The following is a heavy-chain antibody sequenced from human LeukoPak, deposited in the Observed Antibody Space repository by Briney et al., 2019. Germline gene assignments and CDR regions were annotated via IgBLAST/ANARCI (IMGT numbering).Heavy chain of an antibody. CDR2: IYHSGST. V-gene: IGHV4-30-2*01. Sequence: SQTLSLTCAVSGGSISSGGYSWSWIRQPPGKGLEWIGYIYHSGSTYYNPSLKSRVTISVDRSKNQFSLKLSSVTAADTAVYYCARGRRDSSGYYFPRGFYWGQGTLVTVSS. J-gene: IGHJ4*02. D-gene: IGHD3-22*01. CDR1: GGSISSGGYS. CDR3: ARGRRDSSGYYFPRGFY.